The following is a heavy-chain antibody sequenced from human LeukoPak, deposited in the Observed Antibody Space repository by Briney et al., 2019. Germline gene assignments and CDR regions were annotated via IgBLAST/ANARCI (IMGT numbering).Heavy chain of an antibody. Sequence: EPGGSLRLSCVASGSTFRFDGMNWVRQAPGKGLEWVSYISSGSKTIYYADSVKGRFTISRDNAKNSLYLQMTSLRDEDTAVYYCATDVYFYDRQADYHYYGMDVWGQGTTVIVSS. J-gene: IGHJ6*02. CDR2: ISSGSKTI. D-gene: IGHD3-22*01. CDR3: ATDVYFYDRQADYHYYGMDV. CDR1: GSTFRFDG. V-gene: IGHV3-48*02.